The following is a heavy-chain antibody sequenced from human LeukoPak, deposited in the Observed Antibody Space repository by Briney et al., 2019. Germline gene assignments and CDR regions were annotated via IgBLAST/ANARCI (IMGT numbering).Heavy chain of an antibody. J-gene: IGHJ4*02. CDR2: ISSSSSYI. D-gene: IGHD1-26*01. V-gene: IGHV3-21*01. CDR1: GFTFSSYS. CDR3: ARDHQIVGSPTGFDY. Sequence: GGSLRLSCAASGFTFSSYSMNWVRQAPGKGLEWVSSISSSSSYIYYADSVKGRFTISRDNAKNSLYLQMNNLRAEDTAVYYCARDHQIVGSPTGFDYWGQGTLVAVSS.